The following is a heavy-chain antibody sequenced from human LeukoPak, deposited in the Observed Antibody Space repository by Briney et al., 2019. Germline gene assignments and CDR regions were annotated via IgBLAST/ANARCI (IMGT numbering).Heavy chain of an antibody. J-gene: IGHJ6*02. Sequence: ASVKVSCKASGYTFTSYDINWVRQATGQGLEWMGWMNPNSGNTGYAQKFQGRVTMTRNTSISTAYMELSSLRSEDTAVYYCAREQYYYGSGSYTAGSDYYCYYGMDVWGQGTTVTVSS. CDR3: AREQYYYGSGSYTAGSDYYCYYGMDV. CDR2: MNPNSGNT. CDR1: GYTFTSYD. V-gene: IGHV1-8*01. D-gene: IGHD3-10*01.